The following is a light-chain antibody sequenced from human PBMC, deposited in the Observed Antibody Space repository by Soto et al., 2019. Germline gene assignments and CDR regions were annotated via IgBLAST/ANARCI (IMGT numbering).Light chain of an antibody. Sequence: DIQMTQSPSSLSASVGDRVTITCRASQSISGYLNWYQQKPGKDPKLLIYAASSLQSGVPSRFSGSGSGTDFTLTISSLQPEDFATYHCQQGYTTPITFGQGTRLEIK. CDR1: QSISGY. CDR3: QQGYTTPIT. CDR2: AAS. V-gene: IGKV1-39*01. J-gene: IGKJ5*01.